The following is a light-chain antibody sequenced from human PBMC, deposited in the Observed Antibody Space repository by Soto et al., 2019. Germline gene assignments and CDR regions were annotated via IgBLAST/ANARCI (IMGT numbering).Light chain of an antibody. Sequence: QSVLTQPASVSGSPGQSMTISCTGTSSDVGGYNDVSWYQQHPGKAPKLMIYDVRNRPSGVSNRFSGSKSGNTASLTISGXXXXXXGDDYCSSYTSSSTYVFGTGTKLTVL. CDR2: DVR. CDR3: SSYTSSSTYV. CDR1: SSDVGGYND. V-gene: IGLV2-14*01. J-gene: IGLJ1*01.